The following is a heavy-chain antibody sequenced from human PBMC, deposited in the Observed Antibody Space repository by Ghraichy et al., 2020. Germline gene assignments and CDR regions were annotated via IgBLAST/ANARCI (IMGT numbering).Heavy chain of an antibody. D-gene: IGHD4-23*01. J-gene: IGHJ4*02. V-gene: IGHV4-31*03. CDR3: ARGGVTPFGY. Sequence: SETLSLTCTVSGGSISSGGYYWSWIRQHPGKGLEWIGYIYYSGSTYYNPSLKSRVTISVDTSKNQFSLKLSSVTAAYTAVYYCARGGVTPFGYWGQGTLVTVSS. CDR1: GGSISSGGYY. CDR2: IYYSGST.